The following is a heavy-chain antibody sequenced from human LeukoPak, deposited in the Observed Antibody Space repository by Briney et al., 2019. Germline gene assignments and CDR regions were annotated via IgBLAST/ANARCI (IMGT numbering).Heavy chain of an antibody. Sequence: SDTLSLTCSVSGYSISTSNYWAWIRQPPGRGLEWIGHIYYSGGIYYNPSLKSRVTMSVDTSRNQFSLKLSSVTAVDTAVYYYARKTTAGPTKAAFDIWGQGTMVAVST. J-gene: IGHJ3*02. CDR2: IYYSGGI. CDR3: ARKTTAGPTKAAFDI. V-gene: IGHV4-28*05. CDR1: GYSISTSNY. D-gene: IGHD2-21*02.